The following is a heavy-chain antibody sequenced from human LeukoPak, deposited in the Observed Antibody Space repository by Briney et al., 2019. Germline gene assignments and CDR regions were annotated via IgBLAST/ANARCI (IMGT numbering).Heavy chain of an antibody. Sequence: NPGGSLRLSCAASGFTFSSYSMNWVRQAPGKGLEWVSSISSSSSYIYYADPVKGRFTNSRDNAKNSLYLQMNSLRAEDTAVYYCARDGRDQWELLDYWGQGTLVTVSS. D-gene: IGHD1-26*01. CDR1: GFTFSSYS. CDR3: ARDGRDQWELLDY. J-gene: IGHJ4*02. V-gene: IGHV3-21*01. CDR2: ISSSSSYI.